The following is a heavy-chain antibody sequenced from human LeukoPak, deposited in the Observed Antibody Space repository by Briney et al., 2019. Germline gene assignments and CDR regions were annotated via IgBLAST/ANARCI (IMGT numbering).Heavy chain of an antibody. Sequence: GGSLRLSCAASGFTFSDYYMSWIRQAPGKGLEWVSYISSSGSTIYYADSVKGRFTISRDNAKNSLYLQMDSLRAEDTAVYYCASLNLLLWFGDDYWGQGTLVTVSS. CDR2: ISSSGSTI. D-gene: IGHD3-10*01. J-gene: IGHJ4*02. CDR3: ASLNLLLWFGDDY. V-gene: IGHV3-11*04. CDR1: GFTFSDYY.